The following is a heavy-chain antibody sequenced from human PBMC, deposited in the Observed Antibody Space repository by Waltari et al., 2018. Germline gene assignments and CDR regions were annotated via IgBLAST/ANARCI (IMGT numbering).Heavy chain of an antibody. CDR3: ANEGPVDY. V-gene: IGHV3-30*02. CDR2: IRYDGSNK. Sequence: QVQLVESGGGVVQPGGSLRLSCAASGFTFSSYGMHWVRQAPGKGLEWVAFIRYDGSNKYYADSVKGRFTISRDNSKNTLYLQMNSLRAEDTAVYYCANEGPVDYWGQGTLVTVSS. CDR1: GFTFSSYG. J-gene: IGHJ4*02.